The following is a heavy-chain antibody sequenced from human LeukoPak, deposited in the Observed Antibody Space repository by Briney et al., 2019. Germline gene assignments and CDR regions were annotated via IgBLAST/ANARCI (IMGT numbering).Heavy chain of an antibody. V-gene: IGHV1-46*01. J-gene: IGHJ3*02. D-gene: IGHD6-13*01. Sequence: ASVKVSCKASGYTFTSYYIHWVRQAPGQGLEWMGMINPSGGSTTYAQKFQGRVTVTRDMSTSTVYMGVSSLRSEDTAVYYCARDLLALYSSSWLGAFDIWGQGTMVTVSS. CDR1: GYTFTSYY. CDR3: ARDLLALYSSSWLGAFDI. CDR2: INPSGGST.